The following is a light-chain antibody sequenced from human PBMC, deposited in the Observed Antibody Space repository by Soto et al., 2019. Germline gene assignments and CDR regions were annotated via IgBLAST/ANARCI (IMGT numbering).Light chain of an antibody. CDR1: QSVSSSY. CDR3: QQYGTSPFT. Sequence: EIVLTQSPGTLSLSPGERATLSCRASQSVSSSYLAWYQQKPGQAPRLLIYGASSRATGIPDRFRGSGSGTDFTLIVSRLEPEDFEVYYCQQYGTSPFTFGPGTKVDIK. CDR2: GAS. J-gene: IGKJ3*01. V-gene: IGKV3-20*01.